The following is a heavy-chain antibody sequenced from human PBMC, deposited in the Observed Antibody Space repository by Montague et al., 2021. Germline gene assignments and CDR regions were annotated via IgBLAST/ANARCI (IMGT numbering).Heavy chain of an antibody. Sequence: SRRLSCAASRFPFQYYAMSWVRQSPGKGLEWVSGVSGGGDNTNYADSVKGRFRISRDNSENTLYLQMNNLRAEDTALYYCARGRGVSSGIGQLDPWGQGTLVTVSS. CDR2: VSGGGDNT. D-gene: IGHD3-22*01. V-gene: IGHV3-23*01. J-gene: IGHJ5*02. CDR3: ARGRGVSSGIGQLDP. CDR1: RFPFQYYA.